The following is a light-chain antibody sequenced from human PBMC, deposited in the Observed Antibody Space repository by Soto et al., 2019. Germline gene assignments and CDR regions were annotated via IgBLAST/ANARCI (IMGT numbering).Light chain of an antibody. V-gene: IGKV1-39*01. CDR1: QSISSY. CDR3: QQYGSSPWT. J-gene: IGKJ1*01. Sequence: DIQMTLSPSSLSASVGDRVTITCRASQSISSYLNWYQQKPGKAPKLLIYAASSLQSGVPSTFSGSGSGTDFTLTISILQPEDFAVYYCQQYGSSPWTFGQGTKVDI. CDR2: AAS.